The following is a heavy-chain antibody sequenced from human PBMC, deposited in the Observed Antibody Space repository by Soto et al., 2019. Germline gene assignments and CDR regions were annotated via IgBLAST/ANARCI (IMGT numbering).Heavy chain of an antibody. CDR1: GFTFSSYA. D-gene: IGHD2-15*01. CDR2: ISGSGGST. V-gene: IGHV3-23*01. Sequence: EVQLLESEGGLVQPGGSLRLSCAASGFTFSSYAMSWVRQAPGKGLEWVSAISGSGGSTYYADSVKGRFTISRDNSKNTLYLQMNSLRAEDTAVYYCAKDRACSGGSCYFNWFDPWGQGTLVTVSS. J-gene: IGHJ5*02. CDR3: AKDRACSGGSCYFNWFDP.